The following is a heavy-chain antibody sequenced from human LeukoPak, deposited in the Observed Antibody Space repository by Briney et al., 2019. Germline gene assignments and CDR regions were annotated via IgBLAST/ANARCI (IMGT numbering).Heavy chain of an antibody. CDR2: IYYSGST. D-gene: IGHD6-13*01. CDR3: ARRTIAAVASFWFDP. J-gene: IGHJ5*02. V-gene: IGHV4-39*01. CDR1: GGSISSSSYY. Sequence: SETLSLTCTVSGGSISSSSYYWGWIRQPPGKGLEWIGSIYYSGSTYYNPSLKSRVTISVDTSKNQFSLRLSSVTAADTAVYYCARRTIAAVASFWFDPWGQGTLVTVSS.